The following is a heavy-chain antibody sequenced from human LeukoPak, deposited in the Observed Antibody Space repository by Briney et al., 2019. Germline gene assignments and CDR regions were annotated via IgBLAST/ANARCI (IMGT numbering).Heavy chain of an antibody. D-gene: IGHD4-11*01. CDR3: ARDGATVTTDRGFDP. Sequence: GASVKVSCKASGYTFSGFYIHWVRQAPGQGLEWMGWISAYNGNTNYAQKLQGRVTMTTDTSTSTAYMELRSLRSDDTAVYYCARDGATVTTDRGFDPWGQGTLVTVSS. CDR2: ISAYNGNT. V-gene: IGHV1-18*04. CDR1: GYTFSGFY. J-gene: IGHJ5*02.